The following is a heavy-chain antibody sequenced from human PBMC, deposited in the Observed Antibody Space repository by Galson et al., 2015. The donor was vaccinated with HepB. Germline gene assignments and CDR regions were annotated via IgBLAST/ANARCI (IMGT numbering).Heavy chain of an antibody. D-gene: IGHD3-10*01. CDR2: IKSKTDGGTT. CDR1: GFTFSNAW. V-gene: IGHV3-15*01. Sequence: SLRLSCAASGFTFSNAWMSWVRQAPGKGLEWVGRIKSKTDGGTTDYAAPVKGRFTISRDDSKNTLYLQMNSLKTEDTAVYYCWAYGSGSYYRVAFDIWGQGTMVTVSS. CDR3: WAYGSGSYYRVAFDI. J-gene: IGHJ3*02.